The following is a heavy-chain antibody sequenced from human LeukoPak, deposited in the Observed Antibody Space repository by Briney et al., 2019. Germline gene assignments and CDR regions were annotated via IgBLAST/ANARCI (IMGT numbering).Heavy chain of an antibody. J-gene: IGHJ4*02. CDR2: ISGDGDST. CDR1: GFSFSIYT. V-gene: IGHV3-23*01. D-gene: IGHD1-26*01. CDR3: ARVQWELLYPDY. Sequence: GGSLRLSCAASGFSFSIYTMAWVRQAPGGGLEWVAGISGDGDSTSYADSVKGRFAISRDNSKNTLYLQMNSLRAEDTAVYYCARVQWELLYPDYWGQGTLVTVSS.